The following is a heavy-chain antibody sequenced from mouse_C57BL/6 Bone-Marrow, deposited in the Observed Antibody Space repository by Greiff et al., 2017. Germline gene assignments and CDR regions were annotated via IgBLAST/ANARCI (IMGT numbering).Heavy chain of an antibody. V-gene: IGHV1-53*01. Sequence: QVQLKQPGTELVKPGASVKLSCKASGYTFTSYWMHWVKQRPGQGLEWNGNINPSNGGTNYNEKFKSKATLTVDKSSSTAYMQLSSLTSEDSAVYYCASPMYYGAMDYWGQGTSVTVSS. CDR1: GYTFTSYW. CDR2: INPSNGGT. CDR3: ASPMYYGAMDY. J-gene: IGHJ4*01. D-gene: IGHD1-1*01.